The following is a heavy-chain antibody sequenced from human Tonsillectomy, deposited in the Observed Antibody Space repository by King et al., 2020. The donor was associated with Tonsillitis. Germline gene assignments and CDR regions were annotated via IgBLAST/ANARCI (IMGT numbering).Heavy chain of an antibody. D-gene: IGHD6-13*01. J-gene: IGHJ4*02. Sequence: QLQESGPGLVKPSETLSLTCTVSGDSISSYYWSWIRQPAGKGLEWIGRMRTSGSTHYNPSLKSRVTMSLDTSKNQFSLKLSSVTAADPAVYYCARDESSAWYDEFDCWGQGTLVTVSS. CDR3: ARDESSAWYDEFDC. V-gene: IGHV4-4*07. CDR2: MRTSGST. CDR1: GDSISSYY.